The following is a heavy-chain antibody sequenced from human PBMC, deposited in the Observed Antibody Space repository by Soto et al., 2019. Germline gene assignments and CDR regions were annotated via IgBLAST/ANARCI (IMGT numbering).Heavy chain of an antibody. CDR1: GGTFSSYT. CDR2: ITPGFGSG. J-gene: IGHJ5*02. Sequence: QVQLGQSGAEVKEPGSSVNVSCKASGGTFSSYTISWVRQAPGQGFEWMGGITPGFGSGNYAQKFQGRVTITADKSTRTVYMALSSLTSADTALYYCARLTGSYQLGKWFAPWGQGTLVTVSS. D-gene: IGHD1-26*01. CDR3: ARLTGSYQLGKWFAP. V-gene: IGHV1-69*06.